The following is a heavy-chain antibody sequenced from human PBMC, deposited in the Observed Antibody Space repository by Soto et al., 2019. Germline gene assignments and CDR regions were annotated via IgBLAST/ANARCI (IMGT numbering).Heavy chain of an antibody. CDR2: IYTSGST. Sequence: PSETLSLTCTVSGGSISDYYWSWIRQPAGKGLEWIGRIYTSGSTDYNPSFKSRVTISIDTSKNQFSLKVTSMTAADTAVYYCARERRGYYSLFDIWGQGTMVTVSS. D-gene: IGHD3-3*01. CDR1: GGSISDYY. V-gene: IGHV4-4*07. CDR3: ARERRGYYSLFDI. J-gene: IGHJ3*02.